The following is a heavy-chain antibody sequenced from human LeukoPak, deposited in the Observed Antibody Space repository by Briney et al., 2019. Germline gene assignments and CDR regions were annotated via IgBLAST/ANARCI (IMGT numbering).Heavy chain of an antibody. Sequence: SGPTLVKPTQTLTLTCTFSWFSFSTSGVGVGWIRQPPGKALEWLALIYWDDDKRYSPSLKSRLTITKDTSKNQVVLTMTNMDPVDTATYYCAHKKSMVRGAPFGFDPWGQGTLVTVSS. CDR1: WFSFSTSGVG. CDR3: AHKKSMVRGAPFGFDP. J-gene: IGHJ5*02. V-gene: IGHV2-5*02. CDR2: IYWDDDK. D-gene: IGHD3-10*01.